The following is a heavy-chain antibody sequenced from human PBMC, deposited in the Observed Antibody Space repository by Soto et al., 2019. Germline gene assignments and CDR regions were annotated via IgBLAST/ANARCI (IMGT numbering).Heavy chain of an antibody. Sequence: PGESLKISCAASGFTFSSYSMNWVRQAPGKGLEWVSSISSSSSYIYYADSVKGRFTISRDNAKNSLYLQMNSLRAEDTAVYYCARDLSTYYFDYWGQGTLVTVSS. CDR1: GFTFSSYS. CDR2: ISSSSSYI. J-gene: IGHJ4*02. D-gene: IGHD3-16*02. V-gene: IGHV3-21*01. CDR3: ARDLSTYYFDY.